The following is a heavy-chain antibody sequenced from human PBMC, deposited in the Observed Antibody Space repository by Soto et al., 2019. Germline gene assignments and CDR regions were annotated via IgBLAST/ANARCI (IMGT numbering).Heavy chain of an antibody. V-gene: IGHV3-49*04. D-gene: IGHD1-26*01. CDR1: GFTFGDYA. Sequence: GGSLRLSCTASGFTFGDYAMSWVRQAPGKGLEWVGFIRSKAYGGTTEYAASVKGRFTISRDDSKSIAYLQMNSLKTEDTAVYYCTSGSYYFDYWGQGTLVTVSS. J-gene: IGHJ4*02. CDR2: IRSKAYGGTT. CDR3: TSGSYYFDY.